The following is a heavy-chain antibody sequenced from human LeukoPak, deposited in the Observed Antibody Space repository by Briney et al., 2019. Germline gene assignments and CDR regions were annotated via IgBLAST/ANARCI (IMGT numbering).Heavy chain of an antibody. J-gene: IGHJ4*02. CDR3: ARGQVGATGFDY. CDR2: ISSSSSYI. V-gene: IGHV3-21*01. CDR1: GFTFSSYS. Sequence: GGSLRLSCAASGFTFSSYSMNWVRQAPGKGLGWVSSISSSSSYIYYADSVKGRFTISRDNAKNSLYLQMNSLRAEDTAVYYCARGQVGATGFDYWGQGTLVTVSS. D-gene: IGHD1-26*01.